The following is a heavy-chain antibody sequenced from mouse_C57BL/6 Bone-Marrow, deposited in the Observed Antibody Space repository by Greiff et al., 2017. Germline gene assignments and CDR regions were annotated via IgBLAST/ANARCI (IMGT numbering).Heavy chain of an antibody. V-gene: IGHV1-47*01. Sequence: QVQLQQSGAELVKPGASVKMSCKASGYTFTTYPIEWMKQNHGKSLEWIGNFHPYNDDTKYNEKFKGKATLTVEKSSSTVYLELSRLTSDDSAVYYCAKGNYGSSYGYFDVWGTGTTVTVSS. CDR3: AKGNYGSSYGYFDV. J-gene: IGHJ1*03. CDR1: GYTFTTYP. D-gene: IGHD1-1*01. CDR2: FHPYNDDT.